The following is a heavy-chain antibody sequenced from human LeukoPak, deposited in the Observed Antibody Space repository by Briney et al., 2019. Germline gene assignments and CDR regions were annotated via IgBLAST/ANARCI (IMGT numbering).Heavy chain of an antibody. J-gene: IGHJ3*02. CDR3: ARNLVPYYDFWSGYYSDAFDI. CDR2: INHSGST. Sequence: SETPSLTCAVYGGSFSGYYWSWIRQPPGKGLEWIGEINHSGSTNYNPSLKSRVTISVDTSKNQFSLKLSSVTAADTAVYYCARNLVPYYDFWSGYYSDAFDIWGQGTMVTVSS. V-gene: IGHV4-34*01. CDR1: GGSFSGYY. D-gene: IGHD3-3*01.